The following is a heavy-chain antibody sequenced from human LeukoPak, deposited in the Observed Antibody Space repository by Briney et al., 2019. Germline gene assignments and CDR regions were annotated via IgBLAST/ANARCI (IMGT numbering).Heavy chain of an antibody. J-gene: IGHJ5*02. V-gene: IGHV4-39*01. Sequence: PSETLSLTCTVSGGSISSYYWGWIRQPPGKGLEWIGSIYYSGSTYYNPSLKSRVTISVDTSKNQFSLKLSSVTAADTAVYYCARHEVVVVPAAMEAYNWFDPWGQGTLVTVSS. CDR1: GGSISSYY. CDR2: IYYSGST. D-gene: IGHD2-2*01. CDR3: ARHEVVVVPAAMEAYNWFDP.